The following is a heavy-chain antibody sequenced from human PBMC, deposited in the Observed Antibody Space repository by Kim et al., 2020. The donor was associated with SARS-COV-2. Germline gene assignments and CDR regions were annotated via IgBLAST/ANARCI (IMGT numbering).Heavy chain of an antibody. J-gene: IGHJ4*02. V-gene: IGHV3-7*01. D-gene: IGHD1-26*01. CDR2: INQDGSGK. Sequence: GGSLRLSCAASGFIFSNYWMSWVRQAPGKGLEWVANINQDGSGKNYVDSVKGRLTISRDNAKNSLYLQMNSLRAEDTAVYYCASGGVGSGGGHWGQGTLVTVSS. CDR1: GFIFSNYW. CDR3: ASGGVGSGGGH.